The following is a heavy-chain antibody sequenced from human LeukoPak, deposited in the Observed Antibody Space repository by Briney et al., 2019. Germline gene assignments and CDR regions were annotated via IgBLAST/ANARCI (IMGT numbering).Heavy chain of an antibody. Sequence: PGRSLRLSCAASGFTFDDYAMHWVRQAPGKGLEWVSGISWNSGSIGYADSVKGRFTISRDNSKNTLYLQMNSLRAEDTAVYYCAKDRDSGWANDAFDIWGQGTMVTVSS. CDR1: GFTFDDYA. D-gene: IGHD6-19*01. CDR2: ISWNSGSI. J-gene: IGHJ3*02. V-gene: IGHV3-9*01. CDR3: AKDRDSGWANDAFDI.